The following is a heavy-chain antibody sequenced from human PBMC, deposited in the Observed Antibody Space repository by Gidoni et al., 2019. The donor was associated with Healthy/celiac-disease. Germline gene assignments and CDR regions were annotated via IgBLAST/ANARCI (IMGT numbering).Heavy chain of an antibody. V-gene: IGHV3-48*03. D-gene: IGHD6-13*01. CDR3: ARSIAAAGWGFDY. CDR1: GFTCSSYE. Sequence: EVQLVESGGGLVQTGGSLRLSCAASGFTCSSYEMNWVRQAPGKGLEWGSYISSSGSTIYDADSVKGRFTISRDNAKNSLYLQMNSLRAEDTAVYYCARSIAAAGWGFDYWGQGTLVTVSS. J-gene: IGHJ4*02. CDR2: ISSSGSTI.